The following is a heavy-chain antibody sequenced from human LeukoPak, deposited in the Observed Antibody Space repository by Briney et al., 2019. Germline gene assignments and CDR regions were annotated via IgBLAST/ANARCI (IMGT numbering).Heavy chain of an antibody. V-gene: IGHV3-23*01. D-gene: IGHD2-2*01. J-gene: IGHJ4*02. Sequence: GGSLRLSCAASGFTYSSYAMTWVRQAPGKGLEWVSAISASGSSTYYADSVKGRFTISRDNSKNTLYLQMNSLKAEDTAVYYCAKGHLPTAIRTGIDYWGQGTLVTVSS. CDR3: AKGHLPTAIRTGIDY. CDR1: GFTYSSYA. CDR2: ISASGSST.